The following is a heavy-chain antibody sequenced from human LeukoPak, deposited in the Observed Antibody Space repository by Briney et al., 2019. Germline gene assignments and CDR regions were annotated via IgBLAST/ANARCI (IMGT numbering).Heavy chain of an antibody. J-gene: IGHJ5*02. CDR1: GFTFSNYK. D-gene: IGHD3-22*01. Sequence: GGSLRLSCTASGFTFSNYKMNWVRQAPGKGLEWVSAITSSSTYRYYADSVKGRFTISRDNAKNSLYLQINSLTAEDTAVYYCARDLGQYYDTSDNWFDPWGQGTLVTVSS. V-gene: IGHV3-21*01. CDR3: ARDLGQYYDTSDNWFDP. CDR2: ITSSSTYR.